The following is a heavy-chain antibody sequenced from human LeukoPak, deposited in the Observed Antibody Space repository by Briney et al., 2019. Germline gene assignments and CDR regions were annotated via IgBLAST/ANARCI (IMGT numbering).Heavy chain of an antibody. J-gene: IGHJ6*02. CDR3: ARPYRPNAQRWTVTTWYYYYGMDV. D-gene: IGHD4-17*01. Sequence: PSETLSLTCTVSGGSISSGGYYWSWIRQHPGKGLEWIGYIYCSGSTYYNPSLKSRVTISVDTSKNQFSLKLSSVTAADTAVYYCARPYRPNAQRWTVTTWYYYYGMDVWGQGTTVTVSS. V-gene: IGHV4-31*03. CDR2: IYCSGST. CDR1: GGSISSGGYY.